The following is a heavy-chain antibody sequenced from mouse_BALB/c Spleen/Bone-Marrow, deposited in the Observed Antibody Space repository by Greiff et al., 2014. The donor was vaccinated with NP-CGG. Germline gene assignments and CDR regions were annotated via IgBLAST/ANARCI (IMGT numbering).Heavy chain of an antibody. CDR1: DFNIKDTY. Sequence: EVKLVESGAELVKPGASVKLSCTASDFNIKDTYMHWVKQRPEQGLEWIGRIDPANGNTKYGPKFQGKATITADTSSNTAYLQLSSLTSEDTAVYYCAIYYYGSSGFAYWGQGTLVTVSA. CDR3: AIYYYGSSGFAY. J-gene: IGHJ3*01. D-gene: IGHD1-1*01. V-gene: IGHV14-3*02. CDR2: IDPANGNT.